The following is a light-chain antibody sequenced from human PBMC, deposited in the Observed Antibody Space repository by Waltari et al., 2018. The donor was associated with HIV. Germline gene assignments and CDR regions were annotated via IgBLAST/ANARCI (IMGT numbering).Light chain of an antibody. CDR3: YSTDSSGNPL. CDR2: EDT. J-gene: IGLJ2*01. V-gene: IGLV3-10*01. CDR1: DLPKKY. Sequence: SYELTQPPSVSVSPGQTARITCSGDDLPKKYAYWYQQTSGQAPVLVLYEDTKRPSGIPERFSGSSSGTMATLTISGAQVEDEADYYCYSTDSSGNPLFGGGTKLTVL.